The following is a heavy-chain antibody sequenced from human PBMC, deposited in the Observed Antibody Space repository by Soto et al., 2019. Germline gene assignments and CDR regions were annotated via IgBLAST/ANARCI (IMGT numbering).Heavy chain of an antibody. Sequence: QLQLQESGPGLVKPSETLSLTCTVSSGSISSSSYYWGWIRQPPGKGLEWIGSIYYSGSTYYNPSLKSRVTSSVDTSKNQLSLKLSCVTAADTAVYYCARHQSHSSSYVDPWGQGTLVTVSS. CDR2: IYYSGST. CDR1: SGSISSSSYY. CDR3: ARHQSHSSSYVDP. V-gene: IGHV4-39*01. J-gene: IGHJ5*02. D-gene: IGHD6-13*01.